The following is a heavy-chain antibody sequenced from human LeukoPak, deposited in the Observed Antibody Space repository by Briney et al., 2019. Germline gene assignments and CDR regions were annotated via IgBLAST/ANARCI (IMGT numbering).Heavy chain of an antibody. CDR2: IYYSGST. CDR3: AREEALGSGSFDY. CDR1: GGSISTYY. Sequence: SETLSLTCTVSGGSISTYYWSWIRQPPGKGLEWIGYIYYSGSTNYNPSLKSRVTISVDTSKTPFSLKLGSVTAADTAVYYCAREEALGSGSFDYWGQGTLVTVSS. J-gene: IGHJ4*02. V-gene: IGHV4-59*01. D-gene: IGHD1-26*01.